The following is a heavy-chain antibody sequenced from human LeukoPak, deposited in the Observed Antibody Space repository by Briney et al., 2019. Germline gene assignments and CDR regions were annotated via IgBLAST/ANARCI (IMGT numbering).Heavy chain of an antibody. CDR1: GYTFTSYG. CDR2: ISAYNGNT. V-gene: IGHV1-18*01. Sequence: ASVKVSCKASGYTFTSYGISWVRQAPGQGLEWMGWISAYNGNTNYAQKLQGRVTMTTDTSTGTAYMELRSLRSDDTAVYYCARDRERYSSGWYYGYWGQGTLVTVSS. J-gene: IGHJ4*02. D-gene: IGHD6-19*01. CDR3: ARDRERYSSGWYYGY.